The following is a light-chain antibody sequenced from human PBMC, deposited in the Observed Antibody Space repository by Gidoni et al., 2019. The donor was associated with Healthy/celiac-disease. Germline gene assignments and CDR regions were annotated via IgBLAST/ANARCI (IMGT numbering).Light chain of an antibody. CDR3: QVWDSSTYV. CDR2: RDS. Sequence: SYEMTQQLSVSVALGQTARITCGGNKIGSKNVQWYQQEPGPAPVLVISRDSNRPSGIPERFSGSNSWNTAPLTISRAQAGDEADYYCQVWDSSTYVFGTGTKVTVL. J-gene: IGLJ1*01. V-gene: IGLV3-9*01. CDR1: KIGSKN.